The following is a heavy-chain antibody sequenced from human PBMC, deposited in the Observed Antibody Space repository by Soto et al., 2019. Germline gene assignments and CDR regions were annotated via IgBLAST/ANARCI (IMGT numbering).Heavy chain of an antibody. CDR1: GYTFTTYD. J-gene: IGHJ4*02. CDR2: MNPYSGNT. D-gene: IGHD6-25*01. Sequence: ASVKVSCKASGYTFTTYDISWVRQATGQGLEWMGWMNPYSGNTGYAQKFQGRVTVTRNTSISTVYMELSGLRPDDTAVYYCARRKERSGPHYFDYWGQGSQVTVSS. CDR3: ARRKERSGPHYFDY. V-gene: IGHV1-8*01.